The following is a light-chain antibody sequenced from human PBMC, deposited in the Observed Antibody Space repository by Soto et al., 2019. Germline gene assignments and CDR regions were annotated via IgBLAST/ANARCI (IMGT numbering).Light chain of an antibody. CDR1: SSDVGGYNH. CDR3: GSYTSSNTVV. J-gene: IGLJ2*01. CDR2: DVT. V-gene: IGLV2-14*03. Sequence: ALTQPASVSASPGQSITISCTGTSSDVGGYNHVSWYQQHPGKVPEVLIFDVTKRPSGVSNRFSGSKSGNTASLTISGLQAEDEADYYCGSYTSSNTVVFGGGTKLTVL.